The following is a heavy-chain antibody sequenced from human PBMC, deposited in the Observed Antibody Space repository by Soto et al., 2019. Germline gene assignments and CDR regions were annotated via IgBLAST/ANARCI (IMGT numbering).Heavy chain of an antibody. CDR2: VYHSGKT. CDR1: GDYISSHY. V-gene: IGHV4-59*11. J-gene: IGHJ3*02. Sequence: QVQLQESGPGLVKPSETLSLTCTVSGDYISSHYWSWIRQPPGKGLEWIGYVYHSGKTDSNPSLKSRVTISVDTSKNQFSLKLSSVTAADTAVYYCARNYGHAFDIWGQGTMVTVSS. D-gene: IGHD1-7*01. CDR3: ARNYGHAFDI.